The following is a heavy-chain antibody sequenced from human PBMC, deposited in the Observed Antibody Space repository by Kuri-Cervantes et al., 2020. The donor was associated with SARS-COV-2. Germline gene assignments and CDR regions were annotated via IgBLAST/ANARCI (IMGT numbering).Heavy chain of an antibody. CDR3: ARDRGYYGSGTPDS. D-gene: IGHD3-10*01. V-gene: IGHV4-59*12. CDR1: GGSISSYY. J-gene: IGHJ4*02. CDR2: IYYSGST. Sequence: ESLKISCPVSGGSISSYYWSWIRQPPGQGLEWIGYIYYSGSTNYNPSLKSRVTISVDTSKNQFSLKLSSVTAADTAVYYCARDRGYYGSGTPDSWGQGTLVTVSS.